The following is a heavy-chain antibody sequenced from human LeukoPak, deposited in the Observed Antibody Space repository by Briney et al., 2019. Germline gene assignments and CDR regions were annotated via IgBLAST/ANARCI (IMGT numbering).Heavy chain of an antibody. CDR3: ARGRRGGGYSYGYDAFDI. Sequence: GGSLRLSRAASGFTLSRCSMNWVRQAPGRGRDWVSFISSSSNSIYYTDAVRGRFTISRDNAKNPLYLQMNGLRDEDTALYYCARGRRGGGYSYGYDAFDIWGQGTMVTVSS. CDR2: ISSSSNSI. D-gene: IGHD5-18*01. V-gene: IGHV3-48*02. CDR1: GFTLSRCS. J-gene: IGHJ3*02.